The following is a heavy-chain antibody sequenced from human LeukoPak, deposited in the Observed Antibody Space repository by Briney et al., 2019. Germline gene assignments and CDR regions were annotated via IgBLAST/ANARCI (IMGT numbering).Heavy chain of an antibody. D-gene: IGHD3-16*01. CDR2: INPYSGGT. CDR3: GGERGEKMAYHFYY. J-gene: IGHJ4*02. V-gene: IGHV1-2*02. CDR1: KYTFTDYY. Sequence: GASVKVSCKASKYTFTDYYIHWVRQAPGQGLEWMGWINPYSGGTNYAQKFQGRVTMTRDTSISTAYMELSRLRSDDTAVYYCGGERGEKMAYHFYYWGQGTLVTVSS.